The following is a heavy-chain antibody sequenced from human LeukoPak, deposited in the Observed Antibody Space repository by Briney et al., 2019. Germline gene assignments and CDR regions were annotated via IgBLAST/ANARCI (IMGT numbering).Heavy chain of an antibody. CDR2: IYPGDSDT. D-gene: IGHD5/OR15-5a*01. Sequence: GASLKISCKGSGSIFTSYWIGWVRQLPGKGLEWMGIIYPGDSDTRYSPSFQGQVTISADKSISTAYLQWSSLKASDTAMYYCARLSYYYYYMDVWGKGTTVTVSS. J-gene: IGHJ6*03. CDR1: GSIFTSYW. V-gene: IGHV5-51*01. CDR3: ARLSYYYYYMDV.